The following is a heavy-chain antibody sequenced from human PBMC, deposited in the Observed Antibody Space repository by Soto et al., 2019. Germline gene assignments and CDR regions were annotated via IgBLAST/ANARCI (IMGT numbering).Heavy chain of an antibody. CDR1: GFRFNSYS. J-gene: IGHJ4*02. D-gene: IGHD1-26*01. V-gene: IGHV3-21*06. CDR2: IDARSNYI. CDR3: VRENEMAGATSAFEY. Sequence: GGSLRLSCEASGFRFNSYSMNWVRQAPQKGLEWVSLIDARSNYIYYADSVKGRFTISRDNARNSLYLQMDSLRVEDTAVYYCVRENEMAGATSAFEYWGQGTPVTGSS.